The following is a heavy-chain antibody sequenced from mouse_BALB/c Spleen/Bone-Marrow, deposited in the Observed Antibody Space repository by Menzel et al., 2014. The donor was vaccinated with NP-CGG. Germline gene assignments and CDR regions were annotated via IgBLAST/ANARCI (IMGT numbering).Heavy chain of an antibody. CDR2: ISGGSSII. V-gene: IGHV5-17*02. CDR1: GFTFSSFG. D-gene: IGHD1-2*01. Sequence: EVKLVESGGGLVQPGGSRKLSCAASGFTFSSFGMHWVRQAPEKGLEWVAYISGGSSIIYYADTVKGRFTISRDNPKNTPFLQMTSLRSEDTAIYYCARKDYFGYAAMDYWGQGTSVTVSS. J-gene: IGHJ4*01. CDR3: ARKDYFGYAAMDY.